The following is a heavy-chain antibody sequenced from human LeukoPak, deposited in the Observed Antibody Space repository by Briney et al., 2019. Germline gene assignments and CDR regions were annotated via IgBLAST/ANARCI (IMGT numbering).Heavy chain of an antibody. CDR1: GYTFTSYG. CDR3: ARDPGLGELSFGGFDY. Sequence: ASVKVSCKASGYTFTSYGISWVRQAPGQGLEWMGWISAYNGNTNYAQKLQGRVTMTTDTSTSTAYMELRSLRSDDTAVYYCARDPGLGELSFGGFDYWGQGTLVTVSS. J-gene: IGHJ4*02. D-gene: IGHD3-16*02. CDR2: ISAYNGNT. V-gene: IGHV1-18*01.